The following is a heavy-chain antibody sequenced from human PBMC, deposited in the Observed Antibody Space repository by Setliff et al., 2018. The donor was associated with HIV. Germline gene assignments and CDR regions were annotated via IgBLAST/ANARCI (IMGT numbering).Heavy chain of an antibody. D-gene: IGHD5-12*01. CDR1: GGSISSYY. J-gene: IGHJ6*02. V-gene: IGHV4-4*07. CDR3: AREIWGQVAHVPYGMDA. CDR2: FYTSGST. Sequence: SETLSLTCTVSGGSISSYYWSWIRQPAGKGLEWIGRFYTSGSTNYNPSLKSRVTMSVDTSKNQFSLKVRYVTAADTAIYYCAREIWGQVAHVPYGMDAWGQGTTVTVSS.